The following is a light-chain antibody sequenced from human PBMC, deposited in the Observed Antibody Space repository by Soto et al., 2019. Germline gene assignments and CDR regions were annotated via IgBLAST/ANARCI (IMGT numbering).Light chain of an antibody. V-gene: IGKV3-20*01. CDR3: QQYTDWPLT. J-gene: IGKJ1*01. CDR1: QSVTSNY. CDR2: GIS. Sequence: VVITQSPATLSVSPGERATLSCRASQSVTSNYLAWYQQKPGQAPRLLIYGISTRATGVPDRFSGSGSGTDFTLTISRLEPEDFAVYYCQQYTDWPLTFGQGTKVDIK.